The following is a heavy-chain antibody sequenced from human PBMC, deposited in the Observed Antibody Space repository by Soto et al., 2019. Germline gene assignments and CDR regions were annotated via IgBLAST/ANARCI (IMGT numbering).Heavy chain of an antibody. CDR3: ARGRVTLTPSGHYYYGMDV. D-gene: IGHD4-4*01. J-gene: IGHJ6*02. CDR2: IYTSGST. V-gene: IGHV4-4*07. Sequence: LSLTCTVSGGSISSYYWSWIRQPAGKGLEWIGRIYTSGSTNYNPSLKSRVTMSVDTSKNQFSLKLSSVTAADTAVYYCARGRVTLTPSGHYYYGMDVWGQGTTVTVSS. CDR1: GGSISSYY.